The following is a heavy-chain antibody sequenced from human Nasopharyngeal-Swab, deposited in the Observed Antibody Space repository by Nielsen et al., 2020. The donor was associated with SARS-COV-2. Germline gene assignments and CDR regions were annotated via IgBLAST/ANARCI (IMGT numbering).Heavy chain of an antibody. CDR2: ISSSGSTI. D-gene: IGHD3-22*01. CDR1: VFTFSDYY. CDR3: ARDWGSSGLALRNAFDI. Sequence: GGSLRLSCAASVFTFSDYYMSWLRHAPGKGLEWVSYISSSGSTIYYADSVKGRFTISRDNAKNSLYLQMNSLSAEDTAVYYCARDWGSSGLALRNAFDIWGQWTMVTVAS. J-gene: IGHJ3*02. V-gene: IGHV3-11*04.